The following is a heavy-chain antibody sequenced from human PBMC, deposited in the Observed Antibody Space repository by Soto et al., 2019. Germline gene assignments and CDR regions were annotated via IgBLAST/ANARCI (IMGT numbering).Heavy chain of an antibody. CDR2: IIPMFGTA. D-gene: IGHD3-9*01. CDR3: AKGGEATYYDILTGYYAGVEYYFDN. Sequence: VKVSCKAPGGTFSTYAISWVRQAPGQGLEWMGGIIPMFGTANYAQRFQDRVTITADESTNTVYMELSSLRAEDTAVYYCAKGGEATYYDILTGYYAGVEYYFDNWGPGTLVTSPQ. J-gene: IGHJ4*02. V-gene: IGHV1-69*13. CDR1: GGTFSTYA.